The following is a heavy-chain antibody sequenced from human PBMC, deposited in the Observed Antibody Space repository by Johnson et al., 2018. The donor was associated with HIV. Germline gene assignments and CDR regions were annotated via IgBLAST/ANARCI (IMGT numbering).Heavy chain of an antibody. CDR2: ISYEGSNI. V-gene: IGHV3-30-3*01. Sequence: QVQLVESGGGVVQPGRSLRLSCAASGFIFSGSAMHWVRQAPGKGLEWVASISYEGSNIHYGDSVKGRFTISRDNAKNSLYLQMNSLRAEDTAVYYCARGRKSSGYIDAFDIWGQGTMVTVSS. D-gene: IGHD3-22*01. CDR1: GFIFSGSA. CDR3: ARGRKSSGYIDAFDI. J-gene: IGHJ3*02.